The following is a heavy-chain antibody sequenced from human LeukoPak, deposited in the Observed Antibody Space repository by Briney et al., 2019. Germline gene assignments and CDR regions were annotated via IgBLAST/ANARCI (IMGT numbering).Heavy chain of an antibody. Sequence: PGGSLRLSCAASGFTFSSYAMHWVRQAPGKGLEWVAVISYDGSNKYYADSVKGRFTISRDNSKNTLYLQMNSLRAEDTAVYYCAKDMTRRRDGYSYFDYWGQGTLVTVSS. CDR2: ISYDGSNK. J-gene: IGHJ4*02. V-gene: IGHV3-30*04. CDR1: GFTFSSYA. CDR3: AKDMTRRRDGYSYFDY. D-gene: IGHD5-24*01.